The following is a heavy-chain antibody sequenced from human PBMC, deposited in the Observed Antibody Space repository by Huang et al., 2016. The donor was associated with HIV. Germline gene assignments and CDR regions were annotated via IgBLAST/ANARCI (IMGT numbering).Heavy chain of an antibody. D-gene: IGHD6-19*01. CDR1: EFTFSTFA. V-gene: IGHV3-23*04. J-gene: IGHJ6*02. CDR3: AKDPYRSAWHSETSRYYYYGMDV. Sequence: EVQLVESGGGLVQPGKSLRLSCAASEFTFSTFAMSWVRQGQGKGVDGCSGSSGSGGVTQYADSVRGRFTISRDNSLKTLYLQRNSLTAEDTAVYYCAKDPYRSAWHSETSRYYYYGMDVWGQGTTVTVSS. CDR2: SSGSGGVT.